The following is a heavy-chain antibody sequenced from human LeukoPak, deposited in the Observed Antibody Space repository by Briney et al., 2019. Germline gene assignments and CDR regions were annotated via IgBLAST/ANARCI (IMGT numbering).Heavy chain of an antibody. V-gene: IGHV3-30-3*01. CDR3: ARDHPYDYVWGSYRSTGYYYYGMDV. D-gene: IGHD3-16*02. J-gene: IGHJ6*02. Sequence: PGRSLRLSCAASGFTFSSYAMHWVRQAPGKGLEWVAVISYDGSNKYYADSVKGRFTISRDNSKNTLYLQMNSLRAEDTAVYYCARDHPYDYVWGSYRSTGYYYYGMDVWGQGTTVTVSS. CDR1: GFTFSSYA. CDR2: ISYDGSNK.